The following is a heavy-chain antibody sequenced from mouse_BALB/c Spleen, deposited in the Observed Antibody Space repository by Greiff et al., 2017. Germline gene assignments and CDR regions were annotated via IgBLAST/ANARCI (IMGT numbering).Heavy chain of an antibody. J-gene: IGHJ3*01. Sequence: EVKLQQSGAELVRPGALVKLSCKASGFNIKDYYMHWVKQRPEQGLEWIGWIDPENGNTIYDPKFQGKASITADTSSNTAYLQLSSLTSEDTAVYYCARGYGYDAYWGQGTLVTVSA. D-gene: IGHD1-2*01. V-gene: IGHV14-1*02. CDR3: ARGYGYDAY. CDR1: GFNIKDYY. CDR2: IDPENGNT.